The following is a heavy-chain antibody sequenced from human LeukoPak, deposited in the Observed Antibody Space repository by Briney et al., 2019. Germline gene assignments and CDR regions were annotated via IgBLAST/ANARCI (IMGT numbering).Heavy chain of an antibody. V-gene: IGHV4-39*01. CDR2: ICYSGST. Sequence: SETLSLTCTVSGGSINDITYYWGWIRQPPGKGLEWIGSICYSGSTYYNPSLKSRVTISVDTSKNQFSLKLSSVTAADTAVYYCARPAYGSGPGNWFDPWGQGTLVTVSS. CDR3: ARPAYGSGPGNWFDP. J-gene: IGHJ5*02. D-gene: IGHD3-10*01. CDR1: GGSINDITYY.